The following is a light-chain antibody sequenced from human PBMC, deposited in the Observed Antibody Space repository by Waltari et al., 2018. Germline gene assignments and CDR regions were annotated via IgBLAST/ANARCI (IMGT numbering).Light chain of an antibody. CDR1: QSISKY. V-gene: IGKV3-20*01. Sequence: EVVLTQSPGTLSLSPGERATLSCRASQSISKYLVWYQQRPGQAPRLLIYAASTRATGIPDRFSGSGFGTYFSLTISRLETEDFAVYYCQNHERLPATFGQGTRVEIK. CDR3: QNHERLPAT. J-gene: IGKJ1*01. CDR2: AAS.